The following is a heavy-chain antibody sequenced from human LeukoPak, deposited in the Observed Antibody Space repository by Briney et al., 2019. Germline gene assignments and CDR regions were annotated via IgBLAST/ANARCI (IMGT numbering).Heavy chain of an antibody. V-gene: IGHV1-18*01. CDR1: GYTFTSYG. CDR3: ASDKSGYSGSYYDY. J-gene: IGHJ4*02. D-gene: IGHD1-26*01. Sequence: ASVKVSCKASGYTFTSYGISWVRQAPGQGLEWMGWISAYNGNTNYAQKLQGRVTMTTDTSTSTAYMELRSLRSDDTAVYYCASDKSGYSGSYYDYWGQGTLVTVSS. CDR2: ISAYNGNT.